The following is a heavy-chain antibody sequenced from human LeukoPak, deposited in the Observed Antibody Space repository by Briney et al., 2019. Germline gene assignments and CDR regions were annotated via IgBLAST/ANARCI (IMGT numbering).Heavy chain of an antibody. CDR3: AKPGHDSSGYYYGDNNSYFDY. CDR2: ISWNGDTT. Sequence: QSGGSLRLSCAASGFTFDDYAMHWVRQVSGKGLEWVSSISWNGDTTGYVNSVKGRFTISRDNAKNSLYLQMDSLRTEDTAVYYCAKPGHDSSGYYYGDNNSYFDYWGQGTLVTVSS. D-gene: IGHD3-22*01. CDR1: GFTFDDYA. J-gene: IGHJ4*02. V-gene: IGHV3-9*01.